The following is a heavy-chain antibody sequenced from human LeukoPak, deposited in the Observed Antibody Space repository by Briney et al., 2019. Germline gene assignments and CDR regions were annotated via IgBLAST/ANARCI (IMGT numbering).Heavy chain of an antibody. D-gene: IGHD1-26*01. V-gene: IGHV3-30*02. J-gene: IGHJ3*02. CDR1: GFSFRNYG. CDR3: ATSKRLVGAGGEFEI. Sequence: GGSLRLSCTASGFSFRNYGMHRVRRAPGKGLEWVAFIRYDGKNTKYHVDSVKGRFTISRDNSRDTVDLQMNSLRTEDTALYYCATSKRLVGAGGEFEIWGQGIMVTVSS. CDR2: IRYDGKNTK.